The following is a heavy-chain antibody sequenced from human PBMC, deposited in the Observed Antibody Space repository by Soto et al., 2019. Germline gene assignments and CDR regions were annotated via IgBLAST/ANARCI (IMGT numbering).Heavy chain of an antibody. D-gene: IGHD6-13*01. CDR1: GGSISSSNW. V-gene: IGHV4-4*02. CDR3: ARSLAAAGSRYFDY. Sequence: PSETLSRTCAVSGGSISSSNWWSWVRQPPGKGLGWIGEIYDSGSTNYNPSLKSRVTISVDKPKNQFSLKLSSVTAADTAVYYCARSLAAAGSRYFDYWGQGTLVTVS. CDR2: IYDSGST. J-gene: IGHJ4*02.